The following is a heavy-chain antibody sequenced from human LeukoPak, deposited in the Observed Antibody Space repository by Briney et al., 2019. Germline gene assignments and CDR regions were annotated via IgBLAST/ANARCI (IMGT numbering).Heavy chain of an antibody. J-gene: IGHJ4*02. V-gene: IGHV4-34*01. CDR2: INHSGST. Sequence: PSETLSLTCAVYGGSFSGYYWSWIRQPPGKGLEWIGEINHSGSTNYNPSLKSRVTISVDTSKDQFSLKLSSVTAADTAVYYCAKRQGDEDSSGYFIDYWGQGTLVTVSS. D-gene: IGHD3-22*01. CDR3: AKRQGDEDSSGYFIDY. CDR1: GGSFSGYY.